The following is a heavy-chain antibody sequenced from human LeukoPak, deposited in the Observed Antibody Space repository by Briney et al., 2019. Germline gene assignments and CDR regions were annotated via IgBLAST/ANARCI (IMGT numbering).Heavy chain of an antibody. Sequence: GGSLRLSCAASGFTFSSYGMHWVRQAPGKGLEWVAVISSDGSNKYYADSVKGRFTISRDNSKNTLYLQMNSLRAEDTAVYYCAKSHNSGWYTIDYWGQGTLVTVSP. V-gene: IGHV3-30*18. CDR3: AKSHNSGWYTIDY. D-gene: IGHD6-19*01. CDR1: GFTFSSYG. J-gene: IGHJ4*02. CDR2: ISSDGSNK.